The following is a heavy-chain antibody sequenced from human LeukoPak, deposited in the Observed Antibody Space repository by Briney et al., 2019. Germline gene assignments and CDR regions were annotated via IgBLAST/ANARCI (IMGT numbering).Heavy chain of an antibody. D-gene: IGHD6-6*01. CDR2: ISRDSAYM. V-gene: IGHV3-21*01. Sequence: GGSLRLSCAASGFTFTTYDMNWVRQAPGKGLEWVSYISRDSAYMYLADSVKGRFTIPRDNAKNSLYLQMDSLRGEDTAMYYCARDDASTARASGMDVWGRGTTVTVSS. CDR1: GFTFTTYD. CDR3: ARDDASTARASGMDV. J-gene: IGHJ6*04.